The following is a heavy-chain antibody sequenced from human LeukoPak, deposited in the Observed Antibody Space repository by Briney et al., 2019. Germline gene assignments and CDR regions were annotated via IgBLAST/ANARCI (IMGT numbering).Heavy chain of an antibody. Sequence: GGSLRLSCTTSKFNFNSYGMTWVRQAPGKGPEWVSSISGSGGSTQYAASVQGRFTTSRDNSKNTLYLQMNSLRAEDTAVYYCAKDPNGDYIGTFDIWGQGTMVTVSS. CDR2: ISGSGGST. D-gene: IGHD4-17*01. J-gene: IGHJ3*02. CDR3: AKDPNGDYIGTFDI. CDR1: KFNFNSYG. V-gene: IGHV3-23*01.